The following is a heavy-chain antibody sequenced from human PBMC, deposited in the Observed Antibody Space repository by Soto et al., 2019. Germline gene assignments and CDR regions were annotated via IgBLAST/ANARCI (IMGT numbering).Heavy chain of an antibody. CDR1: GGSISSSSYY. Sequence: SDTLSLTCTVSGGSISSSSYYWGWIRQPPGKGLEWIGSIYYSGSTYYNPSLKSRVTISVDTSKNQFSLKLSSVTAADTAVYYCARLSYGDYPYYYYGMDVWGQGTTVTSP. CDR3: ARLSYGDYPYYYYGMDV. V-gene: IGHV4-39*01. D-gene: IGHD4-17*01. CDR2: IYYSGST. J-gene: IGHJ6*02.